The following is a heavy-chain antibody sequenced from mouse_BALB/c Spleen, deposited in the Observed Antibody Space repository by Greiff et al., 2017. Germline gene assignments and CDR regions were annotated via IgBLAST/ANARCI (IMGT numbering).Heavy chain of an antibody. CDR3: ARQYGNGFSAY. CDR2: ISNGGGST. J-gene: IGHJ3*01. V-gene: IGHV5-12-2*01. CDR1: GFTFSSYT. Sequence: EVQLVESGGGLVQPGGSLKLSCAASGFTFSSYTMSWVRQTPEKRLEWVAYISNGGGSTYYPDTVKGRFTISRDNAKNTLYLQMSSLKSEDTAMYYCARQYGNGFSAYWGQGTLVTVSA. D-gene: IGHD2-10*02.